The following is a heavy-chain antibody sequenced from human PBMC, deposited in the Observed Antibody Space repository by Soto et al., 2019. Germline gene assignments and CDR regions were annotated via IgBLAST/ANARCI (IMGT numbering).Heavy chain of an antibody. J-gene: IGHJ4*02. V-gene: IGHV2-5*02. CDR3: AHASRSWYPVDS. CDR2: VFWDDHK. CDR1: GFSLNTRGVS. Sequence: QITLRESGPTLVKPTQTLTLTCTFSGFSLNTRGVSVGWFRQPPGRALECLAFVFWDDHKRYSPSLKSRLTITKDTSKSLVFLTMTGMHPVATATYYCAHASRSWYPVDSWGQGTLVTVSS. D-gene: IGHD6-13*01.